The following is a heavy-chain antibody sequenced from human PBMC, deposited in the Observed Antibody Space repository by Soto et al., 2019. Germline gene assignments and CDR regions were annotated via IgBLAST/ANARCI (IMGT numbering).Heavy chain of an antibody. V-gene: IGHV3-48*01. CDR2: ISSSSSTI. CDR3: ARGKYIWGSYRLNAFDI. J-gene: IGHJ3*02. D-gene: IGHD3-16*02. CDR1: GFTFSSYS. Sequence: SCAASGFTFSSYSMNWVRQAPGKGLEWVSYISSSSSTIYYADSVKGRFTISRDNAKNSLYLQMNSLRAEDTAVYYCARGKYIWGSYRLNAFDIWGQGTMVTVSS.